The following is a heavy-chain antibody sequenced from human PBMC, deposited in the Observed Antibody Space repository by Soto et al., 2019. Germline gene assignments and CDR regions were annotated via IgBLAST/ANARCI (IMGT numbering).Heavy chain of an antibody. D-gene: IGHD6-19*01. J-gene: IGHJ5*02. CDR3: ARDRLGKRGIAVAGTGVFEP. CDR1: GGSFSDYSWN. CDR2: INHSRST. Sequence: SETLSLISAVYGGSFSDYSWNWNWIRQPPGKGLEWIGEINHSRSTSHTPSLKSRVTLSLDTSKNQFSLILTSVTAADTAVYYCARDRLGKRGIAVAGTGVFEPWGLVTLVRVSS. V-gene: IGHV4-34*01.